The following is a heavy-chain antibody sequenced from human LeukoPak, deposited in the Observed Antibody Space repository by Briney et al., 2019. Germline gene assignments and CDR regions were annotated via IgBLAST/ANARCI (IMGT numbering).Heavy chain of an antibody. J-gene: IGHJ4*02. V-gene: IGHV1-46*01. CDR2: INPSGGST. CDR1: GYTFTSYY. D-gene: IGHD3-22*01. CDR3: ARVALPNYYARSGHFDY. Sequence: ASVKVSCRASGYTFTSYYMHGVRQPPAQGREGRGMINPSGGSTTYAQKLQGRVTMPRDTSTSTVYMELSSLRSEDTALYYCARVALPNYYARSGHFDYWGQGSLVTASS.